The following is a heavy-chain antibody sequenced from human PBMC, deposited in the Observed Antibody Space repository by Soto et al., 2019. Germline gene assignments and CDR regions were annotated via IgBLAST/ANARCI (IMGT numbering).Heavy chain of an antibody. CDR3: ARWGDYGGNSKYYFDY. V-gene: IGHV4-4*07. CDR2: IYSSGST. D-gene: IGHD4-17*01. Sequence: PSETLSLTCTVSGGSISSYYWSWIRQHAGKGLEWIGRIYSSGSTNYNPSLKSRVTMSLDTSKNQLSLKLNSVTAADTAVYYCARWGDYGGNSKYYFDYWGQGTLVTVSS. J-gene: IGHJ4*02. CDR1: GGSISSYY.